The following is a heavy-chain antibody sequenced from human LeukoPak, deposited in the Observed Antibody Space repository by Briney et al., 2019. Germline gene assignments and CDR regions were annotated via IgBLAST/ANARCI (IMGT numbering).Heavy chain of an antibody. CDR3: AKDRLAVVTAIAGYFDY. D-gene: IGHD2-21*02. Sequence: GASLRLSCAASGFTFSSYAMSWVRQAPGKGLEWVSAISGSGGSTYYADSVKGRFTISRDNSKNTLYLQMNSLRAEDTAVYYCAKDRLAVVTAIAGYFDYWGQGTLVTVSS. CDR2: ISGSGGST. CDR1: GFTFSSYA. V-gene: IGHV3-23*01. J-gene: IGHJ4*02.